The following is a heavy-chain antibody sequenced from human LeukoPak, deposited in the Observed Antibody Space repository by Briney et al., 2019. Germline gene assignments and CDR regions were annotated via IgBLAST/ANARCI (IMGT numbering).Heavy chain of an antibody. J-gene: IGHJ5*02. Sequence: SETLSLTCTVSGGSIRSDYWSWIRQPPGKGLEWLGYVHYDGSTNYSPSLKSRVTISVDTSKNQFSLKLSSVTAADTAVYYCAPSYSSSSWFDPWGQGTLVTVSS. V-gene: IGHV4-59*12. D-gene: IGHD6-6*01. CDR3: APSYSSSSWFDP. CDR1: GGSIRSDY. CDR2: VHYDGST.